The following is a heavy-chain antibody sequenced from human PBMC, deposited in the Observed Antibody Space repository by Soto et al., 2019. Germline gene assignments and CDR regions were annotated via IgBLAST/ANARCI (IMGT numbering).Heavy chain of an antibody. CDR3: ARERITIFGVVIGGPHDY. CDR2: IIPIFGTA. Sequence: SVKVSCKASGGTFSSYAISWVRQAPGQGLEWMGGIIPIFGTANYAQKFQGRVTITADESTSTAYMELSSLRSEDTAVYYCARERITIFGVVIGGPHDYWGQGTLVTVSS. CDR1: GGTFSSYA. J-gene: IGHJ4*02. V-gene: IGHV1-69*13. D-gene: IGHD3-3*01.